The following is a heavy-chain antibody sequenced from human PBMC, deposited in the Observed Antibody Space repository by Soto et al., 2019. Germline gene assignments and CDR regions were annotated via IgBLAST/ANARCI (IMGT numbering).Heavy chain of an antibody. V-gene: IGHV4-59*01. CDR1: GGSISSYS. J-gene: IGHJ4*02. D-gene: IGHD6-13*01. CDR2: IYYSGST. Sequence: SETLSLTCTVSGGSISSYSWSWIRQPPGKGLEWIGYIYYSGSTNYNPSLKSRVTISVDTSKNQFSLKLSSVTAADTAVYYCARAAMSSSWYYFDYWGQGTLVTVSS. CDR3: ARAAMSSSWYYFDY.